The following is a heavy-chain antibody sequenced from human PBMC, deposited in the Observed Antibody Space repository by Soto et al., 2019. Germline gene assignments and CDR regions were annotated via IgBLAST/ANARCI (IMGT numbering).Heavy chain of an antibody. CDR3: AREGSYSAYNFAHGIQLWSFDF. CDR2: IFSSGST. CDR1: GGSINTFH. J-gene: IGHJ4*02. Sequence: SETLSLTCTVSGGSINTFHWSWVRQPAGKGLEWIGRIFSSGSTSFNPSLESRVAMSVDTSKNHFSLNLSSVTAADMAVYYCAREGSYSAYNFAHGIQLWSFDFWGQGALVTVLL. D-gene: IGHD5-12*01. V-gene: IGHV4-4*07.